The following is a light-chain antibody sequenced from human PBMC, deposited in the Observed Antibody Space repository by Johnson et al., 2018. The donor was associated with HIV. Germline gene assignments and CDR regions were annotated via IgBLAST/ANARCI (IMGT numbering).Light chain of an antibody. CDR3: GTWDSSLSSYV. J-gene: IGLJ1*01. Sequence: QSVLTQPPSVSAAPGQKVTISCSGSSSNIGNNYVSWYQQLPGTAPKLLIYDNNKRPSGIPDRFSGSKSGTSATLGITGLQTGDEADYYCGTWDSSLSSYVVGNGTKVTV. CDR2: DNN. V-gene: IGLV1-51*01. CDR1: SSNIGNNY.